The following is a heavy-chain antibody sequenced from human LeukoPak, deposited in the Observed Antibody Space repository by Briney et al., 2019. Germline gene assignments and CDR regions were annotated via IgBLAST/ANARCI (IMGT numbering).Heavy chain of an antibody. Sequence: SETLSLTCTVSGGSISSYYWSWIRQPPGKGLEWVGYIYYRGSTNYSPSLKSRVTISVDTSKNQFSLKLSSVTAADTAVYYCARMRDSSGYYPDYWGQGTLVTVSS. V-gene: IGHV4-59*01. J-gene: IGHJ4*02. CDR3: ARMRDSSGYYPDY. CDR2: IYYRGST. D-gene: IGHD3-22*01. CDR1: GGSISSYY.